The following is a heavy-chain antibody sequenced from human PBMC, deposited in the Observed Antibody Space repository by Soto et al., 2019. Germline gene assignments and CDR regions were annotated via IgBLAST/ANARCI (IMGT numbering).Heavy chain of an antibody. D-gene: IGHD2-15*01. CDR2: IYYTGST. Sequence: SETLSLTCTVSGGSISSGDYYWSWIRQPPGKGLEWIGYIYYTGSTYYHPSLKSRVAMSVGTSKNQFSLKLSSVTAADTAVYYCTSSYCSGGACKSTRSFSPMDVWGQGNTVTVSS. CDR3: TSSYCSGGACKSTRSFSPMDV. CDR1: GGSISSGDYY. V-gene: IGHV4-30-4*01. J-gene: IGHJ6*02.